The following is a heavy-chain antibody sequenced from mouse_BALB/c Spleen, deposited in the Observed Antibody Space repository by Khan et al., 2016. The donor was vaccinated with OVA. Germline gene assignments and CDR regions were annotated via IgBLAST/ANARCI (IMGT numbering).Heavy chain of an antibody. Sequence: VQLKESGGDLVKTEGSLKLSCAASGFTFSTYGMSWVRQTPDKRLEWVATISSGGHYTYYIDSVKGRFTISRDNVKNILNLQMTSLRSEDTAMYYCARLAYYYNSEGFAYWGQGTLVTVSA. CDR3: ARLAYYYNSEGFAY. CDR1: GFTFSTYG. J-gene: IGHJ3*01. D-gene: IGHD1-1*02. V-gene: IGHV5-6*01. CDR2: ISSGGHYT.